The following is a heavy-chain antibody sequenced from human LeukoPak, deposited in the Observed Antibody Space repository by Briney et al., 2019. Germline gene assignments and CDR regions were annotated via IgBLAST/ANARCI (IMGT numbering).Heavy chain of an antibody. V-gene: IGHV4-39*01. CDR2: LFHSGTT. Sequence: SETLSLTCTVSGDSVSTNLYYWGGILQPPGKGLEWIGNLFHSGTTYYNPSLKSRVSISVDTSKNQFSLKLNSVTAADTAVYYCARQGYGRSSFFDHWGQGTLVTVSS. D-gene: IGHD6-6*01. CDR1: GDSVSTNLYY. CDR3: ARQGYGRSSFFDH. J-gene: IGHJ4*02.